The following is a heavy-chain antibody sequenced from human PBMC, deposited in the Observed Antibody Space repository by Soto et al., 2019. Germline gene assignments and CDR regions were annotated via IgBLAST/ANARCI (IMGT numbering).Heavy chain of an antibody. CDR3: ARVSGYCSSTSCSTIDY. Sequence: QVQLQQWGAGLLKPSETLSLTGAVYGGSFSGYYWSWIRQPPGKGLEWIGEINHSGSTNYNPSLKSRVTISVDTSKNQFSLKLSSVTAADTAVYYCARVSGYCSSTSCSTIDYWGQGTLVTVSS. V-gene: IGHV4-34*01. CDR1: GGSFSGYY. D-gene: IGHD2-2*03. J-gene: IGHJ4*02. CDR2: INHSGST.